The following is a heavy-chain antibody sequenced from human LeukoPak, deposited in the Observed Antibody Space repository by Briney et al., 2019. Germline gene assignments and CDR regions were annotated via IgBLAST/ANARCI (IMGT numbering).Heavy chain of an antibody. CDR3: ARAGVYSSSWHLRSDDYYYGMDV. CDR2: IIPIFGTA. V-gene: IGHV1-69*13. CDR1: GGTFSSYA. D-gene: IGHD6-13*01. Sequence: SVKVSCKASGGTFSSYAIGWVRQAPGQGLDWKGGIIPIFGTANYAQKFQGRVTITADESTSTAYMELSSLRSEDTAVYYCARAGVYSSSWHLRSDDYYYGMDVWGKGTTVTVSS. J-gene: IGHJ6*04.